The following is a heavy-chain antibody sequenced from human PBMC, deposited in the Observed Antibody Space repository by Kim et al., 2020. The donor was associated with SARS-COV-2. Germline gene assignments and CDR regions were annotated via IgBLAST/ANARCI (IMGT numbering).Heavy chain of an antibody. CDR2: IRSKAYGGTT. CDR1: GFTFGDYA. V-gene: IGHV3-49*04. J-gene: IGHJ3*02. Sequence: GGSLRLSCTASGFTFGDYAMSWVRQAPGKGLEWVGFIRSKAYGGTTEYAASVKGRFTISRDDSKSIAYLQMNSLKTEDTAVYYCTRAGYCSSTSCYTGLDDAFDIWGQGTMVTVSS. CDR3: TRAGYCSSTSCYTGLDDAFDI. D-gene: IGHD2-2*02.